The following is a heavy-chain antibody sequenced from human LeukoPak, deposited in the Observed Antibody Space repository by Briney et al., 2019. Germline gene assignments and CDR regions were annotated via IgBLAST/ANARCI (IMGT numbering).Heavy chain of an antibody. Sequence: PSETLSLTCTVSGVSISSYYWSWIRQPAGKGLEWIGRIYTSESTNYNPSLKSRVTMSVDTSKNQFSLKLSSVTAADTAVYYCARAYSSSRFNWFDPWGQGTLVTVSS. CDR2: IYTSEST. J-gene: IGHJ5*02. CDR3: ARAYSSSRFNWFDP. CDR1: GVSISSYY. D-gene: IGHD6-13*01. V-gene: IGHV4-4*07.